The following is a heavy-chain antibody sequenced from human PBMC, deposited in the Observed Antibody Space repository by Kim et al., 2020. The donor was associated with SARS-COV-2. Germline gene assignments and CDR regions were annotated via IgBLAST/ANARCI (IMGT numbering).Heavy chain of an antibody. Sequence: GGSLRLSCTASGFTFGDHAMSWVRQAPGKGLEWVGFIRSKAYGGTTEYAASVKGRFTISRDDSKSIAYMQMNSLKTEDTAVYYCTSAHNIGSWAYCYYYYMDVWGKGTTVTVSS. CDR3: TSAHNIGSWAYCYYYYMDV. CDR2: IRSKAYGGTT. V-gene: IGHV3-49*04. D-gene: IGHD1-26*01. CDR1: GFTFGDHA. J-gene: IGHJ6*03.